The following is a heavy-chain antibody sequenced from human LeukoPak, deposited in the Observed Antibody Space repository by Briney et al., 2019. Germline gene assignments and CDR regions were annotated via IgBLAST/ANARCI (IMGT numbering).Heavy chain of an antibody. J-gene: IGHJ3*02. D-gene: IGHD6-19*01. CDR3: ARQTHVGSGWYLRAFDI. V-gene: IGHV4-30-4*08. CDR1: GGSISSGDYY. Sequence: PSQTLSLTCTVSGGSISSGDYYWSWIRQPPGKGLEWIGYIYYSGSTYYNPSLKSRVTISVDTSKNQFSLKLSSVTAADTAVYYCARQTHVGSGWYLRAFDIWGQGTMVTVSS. CDR2: IYYSGST.